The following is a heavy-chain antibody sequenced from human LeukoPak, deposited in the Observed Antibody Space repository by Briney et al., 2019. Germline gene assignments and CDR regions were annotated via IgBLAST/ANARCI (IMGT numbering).Heavy chain of an antibody. CDR1: GFTFSSYA. Sequence: PGGSLRLSCAASGFTFSSYAISWVRQAPGKGLEWVSAISGSGGSTYYADSVKGRFTISRDNSKNTLYLQMNSLRAEDTAVYYCAKDFGSGSYVDYWGQGTLVTVSS. D-gene: IGHD3-10*01. J-gene: IGHJ4*02. CDR3: AKDFGSGSYVDY. CDR2: ISGSGGST. V-gene: IGHV3-23*01.